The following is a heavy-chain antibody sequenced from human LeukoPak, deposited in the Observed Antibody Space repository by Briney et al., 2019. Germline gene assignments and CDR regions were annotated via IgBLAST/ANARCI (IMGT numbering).Heavy chain of an antibody. Sequence: ASVKVSCKASGYTFTGYYMHWVRQAPGQGLEWMGWINPNSGGTNYAQKFQGRVTMTRDTSISTAYMELSRLRSDDTAVYYCARVVTGCSSTSCHPWRWFDPWGQGTLVTVSS. CDR2: INPNSGGT. D-gene: IGHD2-2*01. J-gene: IGHJ5*02. CDR1: GYTFTGYY. V-gene: IGHV1-2*02. CDR3: ARVVTGCSSTSCHPWRWFDP.